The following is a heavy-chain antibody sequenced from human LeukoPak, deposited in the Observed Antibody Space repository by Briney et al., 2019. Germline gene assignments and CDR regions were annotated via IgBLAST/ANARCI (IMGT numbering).Heavy chain of an antibody. CDR2: VYYSRST. CDR1: VGSVSSYY. V-gene: IGHV4-59*02. D-gene: IGHD6-19*01. J-gene: IGHJ6*02. CDR3: ASGGWYGVAGMDV. Sequence: SETLSLTCTVSVGSVSSYYWSWIRQPPGKGLEWIGYVYYSRSTNYNPSLKSRVTISVDTSKNQLSLKLSSVSAADTAVYYCASGGWYGVAGMDVCGQGTTVTVSS.